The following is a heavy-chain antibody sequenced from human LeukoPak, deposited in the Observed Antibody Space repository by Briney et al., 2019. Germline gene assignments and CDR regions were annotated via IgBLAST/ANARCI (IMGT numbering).Heavy chain of an antibody. CDR3: VKGYGMDV. CDR1: GFIFSNYA. CDR2: FSYRGGGT. V-gene: IGHV3-23*01. Sequence: GGSLRLSCAASGFIFSNYAMGWVRQAPGKGLEWVSGFSYRGGGTYYADLVKGRFTISRDNSKDTLYLQMSSLRAEDTAVYYCVKGYGMDVWGQGTTVTVSS. J-gene: IGHJ6*02.